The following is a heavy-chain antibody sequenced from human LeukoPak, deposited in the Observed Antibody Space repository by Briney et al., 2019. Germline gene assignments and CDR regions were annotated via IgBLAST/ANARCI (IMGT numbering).Heavy chain of an antibody. D-gene: IGHD6-13*01. V-gene: IGHV3-23*01. J-gene: IGHJ4*02. CDR3: AKDLPAAGTL. CDR2: ISGSGGST. Sequence: GGSLRLSCVASGISFRNAWMNWVRQAPGKGLEWVSAISGSGGSTYYADSVKGRFTISRDNSKNTLYLQMNSLRAEDTAVYYCAKDLPAAGTLWGQGTLVTVSS. CDR1: GISFRNAW.